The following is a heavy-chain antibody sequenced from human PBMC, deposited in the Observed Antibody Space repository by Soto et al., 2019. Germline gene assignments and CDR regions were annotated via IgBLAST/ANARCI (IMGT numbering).Heavy chain of an antibody. CDR2: IYTRGST. D-gene: IGHD1-26*01. Sequence: SETLSLTCTVSGGSIKNYYWSWIRQSAGKALEWIGRIYTRGSTKYNPSLKSRVTMSVDTSKNQFSLKLNSVSAADTAVYFCARDLLIVGAPDAFDIWGKGTMVTVS. CDR1: GGSIKNYY. V-gene: IGHV4-4*07. CDR3: ARDLLIVGAPDAFDI. J-gene: IGHJ3*02.